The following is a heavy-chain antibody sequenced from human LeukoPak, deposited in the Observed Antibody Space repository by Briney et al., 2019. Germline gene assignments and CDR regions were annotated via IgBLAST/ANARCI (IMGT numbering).Heavy chain of an antibody. D-gene: IGHD3-9*01. CDR3: ARGEEDILTGRYYYYMDV. J-gene: IGHJ6*03. V-gene: IGHV4-61*02. CDR1: GGSISSGSYY. Sequence: SETLSLTCTVSGGSISSGSYYWSWIRQPAVKGLEWIGRIYTSGSTNYNPSLKSRVTISVDTSKNQFSLKLSSVTAADTAVYYCARGEEDILTGRYYYYMDVWGKGTTVTISS. CDR2: IYTSGST.